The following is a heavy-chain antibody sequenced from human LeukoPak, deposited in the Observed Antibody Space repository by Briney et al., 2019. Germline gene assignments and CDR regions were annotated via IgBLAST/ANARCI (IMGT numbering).Heavy chain of an antibody. Sequence: ASVKVSCKTSGYSFTAFYIHWVRQAPGQGLEWMGWITPNSGATNYAQKFQGRVTMTRDTSISTAYMELSGLTSDDTAMYYCTSGSGAYSPDYWGQGTLVIVSS. J-gene: IGHJ4*02. CDR1: GYSFTAFY. D-gene: IGHD3-10*01. CDR2: ITPNSGAT. V-gene: IGHV1-2*02. CDR3: TSGSGAYSPDY.